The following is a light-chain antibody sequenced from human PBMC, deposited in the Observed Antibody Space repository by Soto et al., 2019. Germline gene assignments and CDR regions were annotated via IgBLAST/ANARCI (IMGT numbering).Light chain of an antibody. CDR1: QSVSRTY. J-gene: IGKJ1*01. Sequence: EIVLTQSPGTLSLSPGERATLSCRASQSVSRTYLAWYQQKPGQAPRLLIYDSSSRATGVPARFSGSGSGTEFSLAISSLQSEDFAVYYCQQYYNWPPTWTFGQGTKVDIK. V-gene: IGKV3-15*01. CDR2: DSS. CDR3: QQYYNWPPTWT.